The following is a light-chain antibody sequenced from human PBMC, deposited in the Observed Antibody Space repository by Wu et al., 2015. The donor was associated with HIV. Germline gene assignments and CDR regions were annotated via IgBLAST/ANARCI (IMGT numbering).Light chain of an antibody. J-gene: IGKJ2*03. V-gene: IGKV1-33*01. Sequence: DIQMTQSPSSLSASVGDRVTITCQASQDISNYLNWYQRKPGKAPKVVIFDASNLETGVPSRFSGSRSGTHFSFTISSLQPADTATYYCQQYDRIPYSFGQGTKLEI. CDR1: QDISNY. CDR2: DAS. CDR3: QQYDRIPYS.